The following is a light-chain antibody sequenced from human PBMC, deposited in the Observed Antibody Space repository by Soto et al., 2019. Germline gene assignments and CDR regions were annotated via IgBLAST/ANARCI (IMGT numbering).Light chain of an antibody. V-gene: IGLV1-44*01. J-gene: IGLJ3*02. CDR2: SNN. CDR3: AAWDDSLNGPL. Sequence: QAVVTQPPSASGTPGQRVTISCSGSSSNIGSNTVNWYQQLPGTAPTLLIYSNNQRPSGVPDRFSGSKSGTSASLAVNGLQSGDEADYYCAAWDDSLNGPLFGGGPKLTVL. CDR1: SSNIGSNT.